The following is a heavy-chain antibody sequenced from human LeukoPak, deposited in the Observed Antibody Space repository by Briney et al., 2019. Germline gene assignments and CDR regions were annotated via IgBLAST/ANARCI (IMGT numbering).Heavy chain of an antibody. J-gene: IGHJ4*02. Sequence: GGSLRLSCTASGFTFGDYAMSWVRQAPGKGLEWVGFIRSKAYGGTTEYAASVKGRFTISRDDSKSIAYLQMNSLKTEDTAVYYCTRGEGGGWYRLGIDYWGQGTLVTVSS. CDR1: GFTFGDYA. D-gene: IGHD6-19*01. V-gene: IGHV3-49*04. CDR3: TRGEGGGWYRLGIDY. CDR2: IRSKAYGGTT.